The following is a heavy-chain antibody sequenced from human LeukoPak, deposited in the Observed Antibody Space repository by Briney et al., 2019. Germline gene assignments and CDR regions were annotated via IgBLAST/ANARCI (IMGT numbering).Heavy chain of an antibody. CDR1: GFTFSSYA. V-gene: IGHV3-30-3*01. J-gene: IGHJ5*02. CDR3: ARVLGFDP. Sequence: GRSLRLSCAASGFTFSSYAMHWVRQAPGKGLEWVAVISYDGSNKYYADSVKGRFTISRDNSKNTLYLQMNSLRAEDTAVYYCARVLGFDPWGQGTLVTVFS. CDR2: ISYDGSNK.